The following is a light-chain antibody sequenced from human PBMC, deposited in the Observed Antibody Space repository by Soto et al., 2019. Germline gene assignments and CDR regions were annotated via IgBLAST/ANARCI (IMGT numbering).Light chain of an antibody. Sequence: PASVSGSPGQSITISCTGTSSDVGGYNYVSWYQQYPGKAPKLMIFEVHNRPSGVSNRFSGSKSGNTASLTISGLQAEDEADHYCSSYTSSSTPFVFGTGTTVTVL. CDR1: SSDVGGYNY. J-gene: IGLJ1*01. V-gene: IGLV2-14*01. CDR2: EVH. CDR3: SSYTSSSTPFV.